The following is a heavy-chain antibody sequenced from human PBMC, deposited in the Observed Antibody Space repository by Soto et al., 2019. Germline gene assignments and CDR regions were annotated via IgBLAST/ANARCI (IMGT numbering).Heavy chain of an antibody. CDR1: GGSISSGGYY. CDR3: ARSGGDYLTYYFDY. D-gene: IGHD4-17*01. J-gene: IGHJ4*02. CDR2: IYYRGST. Sequence: QVQLQESGPGLVKPSQTLSLTCTVSGGSISSGGYYWSWIRQHPGKGLEWIGYIYYRGSTYYNPSLKSRVTLSVDTSKNQFSLKLSSVTAADTAVYYCARSGGDYLTYYFDYWGQGTLVTVSS. V-gene: IGHV4-31*03.